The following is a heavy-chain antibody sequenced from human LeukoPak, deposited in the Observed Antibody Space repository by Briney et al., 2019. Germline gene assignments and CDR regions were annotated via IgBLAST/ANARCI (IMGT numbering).Heavy chain of an antibody. J-gene: IGHJ3*02. CDR3: AGGDTAMVIGSAFDI. CDR1: GGTFSSYA. Sequence: GASVKVSCKASGGTFSSYAISWVRQAPGQGLEWMGRIIPILGIANYAQKFQGRVTITADKSTSTAYMELSSLRSEDTAVYYCAGGDTAMVIGSAFDIWGQGTMVTVSS. V-gene: IGHV1-69*04. CDR2: IIPILGIA. D-gene: IGHD5-18*01.